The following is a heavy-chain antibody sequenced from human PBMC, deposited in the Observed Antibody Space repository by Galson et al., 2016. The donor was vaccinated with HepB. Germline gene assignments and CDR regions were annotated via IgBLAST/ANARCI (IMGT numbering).Heavy chain of an antibody. Sequence: QSGAEVKKPGESLKISCKGSGYNFSNSWIGWVRQMPGKGLEWMGIIYPADSDTRYSPSFQGQVTISADKSINTPYLQWSSLKSSDTAIYYCARQKGGGDYRVSWGQGTLVTVSS. CDR1: GYNFSNSW. CDR2: IYPADSDT. V-gene: IGHV5-51*01. D-gene: IGHD3-16*01. J-gene: IGHJ4*02. CDR3: ARQKGGGDYRVS.